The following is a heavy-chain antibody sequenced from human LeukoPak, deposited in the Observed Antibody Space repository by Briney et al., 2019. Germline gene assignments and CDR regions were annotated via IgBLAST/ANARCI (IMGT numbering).Heavy chain of an antibody. CDR1: GGSISSSSYY. CDR3: ARLPTLGYCGGGSCSDFDY. CDR2: IYYSGST. Sequence: PSETLSLTCTVSGGSISSSSYYWGWIRQPPGKGLEWIGSIYYSGSTYYNPSLKSRVTISVDTSKNQFSLKLSSVTAADTAVYYCARLPTLGYCGGGSCSDFDYWGQGTLVTVSS. J-gene: IGHJ4*02. V-gene: IGHV4-39*01. D-gene: IGHD2-15*01.